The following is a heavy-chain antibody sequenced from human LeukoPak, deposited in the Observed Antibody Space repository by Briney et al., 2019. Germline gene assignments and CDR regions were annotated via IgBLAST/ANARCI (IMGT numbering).Heavy chain of an antibody. CDR3: VSLGYSSSSVRY. Sequence: GGSLRLSCAASGSTFSTFAMIWVRQPPGKGLEWVSSIFPSGGEIHYADSVRGRFTISRDNSKNTLYLQMNSLRAEDTAVYFCVSLGYSSSSVRYWGQGTLVTVSS. CDR2: IFPSGGEI. CDR1: GSTFSTFA. V-gene: IGHV3-23*01. J-gene: IGHJ4*02. D-gene: IGHD6-6*01.